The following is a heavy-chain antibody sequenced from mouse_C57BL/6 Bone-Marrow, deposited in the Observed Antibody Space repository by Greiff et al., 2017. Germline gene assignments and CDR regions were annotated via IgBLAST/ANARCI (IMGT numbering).Heavy chain of an antibody. J-gene: IGHJ2*01. D-gene: IGHD2-3*01. Sequence: QVQLQQPGAELVKPGASVKMSCKASGYTFTSYWINWVKQRPGQGLEWIGDIYPGSGSTNYNEKFKSKATLTVDNSSSTAYMQLSSLTSEDSADYSSATGWGYYVRYFDYWGQGTTLTVSS. V-gene: IGHV1-55*01. CDR2: IYPGSGST. CDR3: ATGWGYYVRYFDY. CDR1: GYTFTSYW.